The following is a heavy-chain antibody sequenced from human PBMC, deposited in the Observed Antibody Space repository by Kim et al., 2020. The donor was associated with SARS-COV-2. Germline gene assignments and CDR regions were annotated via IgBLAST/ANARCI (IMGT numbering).Heavy chain of an antibody. Sequence: GGSLRPSCVASGFTFSSYEMNWVRQAPGKGLEWVSYISPSGGTIDYADSVKGRFTMSRDNAKNSLYLQMNSLRAEDAAVYYCAREYRTSGFDPWGQGTLVTVSS. CDR3: AREYRTSGFDP. CDR2: ISPSGGTI. CDR1: GFTFSSYE. V-gene: IGHV3-48*03. D-gene: IGHD3-10*01. J-gene: IGHJ5*02.